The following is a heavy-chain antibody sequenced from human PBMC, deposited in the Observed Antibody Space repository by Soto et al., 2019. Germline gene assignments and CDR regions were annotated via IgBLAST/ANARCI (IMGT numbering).Heavy chain of an antibody. CDR1: GFTFSSYS. CDR3: ARDSCTNGVCYTVDY. CDR2: ISSSSSYI. J-gene: IGHJ4*02. Sequence: EVQLVESGGGLVKPGGSLRLSCAASGFTFSSYSMNWVRQAPGKGLEWVSSISSSSSYIYYADSVKGRFTISRDNAMNSLYLQMNSLRAEDTAVYYCARDSCTNGVCYTVDYWGQGTLVTVSS. D-gene: IGHD2-8*01. V-gene: IGHV3-21*01.